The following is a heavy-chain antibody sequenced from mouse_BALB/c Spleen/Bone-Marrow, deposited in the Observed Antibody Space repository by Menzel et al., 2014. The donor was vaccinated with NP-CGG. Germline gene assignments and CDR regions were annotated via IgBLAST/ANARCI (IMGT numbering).Heavy chain of an antibody. CDR1: GFTFSDYY. J-gene: IGHJ3*01. CDR2: ISDGGSYT. V-gene: IGHV5-4*02. CDR3: VLRWFAY. D-gene: IGHD1-1*01. Sequence: EVQGVESGGGLVKPGGSLKLSCAASGFTFSDYYMYWVRRTPEKRLEWVATISDGGSYTYYPDSVKGRFTISRDNAKNNLYLQMSSLKSEDTAMYYCVLRWFAYWGQGTLVTVSA.